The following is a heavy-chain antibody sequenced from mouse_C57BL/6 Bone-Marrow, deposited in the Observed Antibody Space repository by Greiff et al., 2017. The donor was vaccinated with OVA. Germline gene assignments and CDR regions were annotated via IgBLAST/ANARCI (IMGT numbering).Heavy chain of an antibody. Sequence: QVHVKQPGAELVRPGTSVKLSCKASGYTFTSYWMHWVKQRPGQGLEWIGVIDPSDSYTNYNQKFKGKATLTVDTSSSTAYMQLSSLTSEDSAVYYCALITTVVATDYWGQGTTLTVSS. CDR1: GYTFTSYW. V-gene: IGHV1-59*01. CDR2: IDPSDSYT. D-gene: IGHD1-1*01. CDR3: ALITTVVATDY. J-gene: IGHJ2*01.